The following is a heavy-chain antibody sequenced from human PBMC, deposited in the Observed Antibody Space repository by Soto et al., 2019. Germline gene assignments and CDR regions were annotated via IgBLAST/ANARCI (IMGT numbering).Heavy chain of an antibody. D-gene: IGHD3-9*01. CDR3: AKDYDILARDYYYMHV. CDR2: ISYDGRNK. Sequence: SGGSLRLSCTASGFRFINYGMHWVRQAPGKGLEWVAVISYDGRNKYYADSVKGRFTISRDNSKNTLDLQMSSLRVEDTVFYYCAKDYDILARDYYYMHVWGQGTTVTVSS. CDR1: GFRFINYG. J-gene: IGHJ6*03. V-gene: IGHV3-30*18.